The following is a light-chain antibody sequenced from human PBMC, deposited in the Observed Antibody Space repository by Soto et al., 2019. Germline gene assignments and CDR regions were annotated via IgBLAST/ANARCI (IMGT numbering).Light chain of an antibody. CDR1: SAQIGAGYD. V-gene: IGLV1-40*01. CDR3: QSYDNSLSGSDV. Sequence: QSALAQPPSLSDAPGHRVIVSCTGSSAQIGAGYDVNWDEQLPGTAPKLLIYLNVTRPSGVPFRFSGSKSVTSAFLAISGLQAEDEAEYYCQSYDNSLSGSDVFGPGTKVTVL. CDR2: LNV. J-gene: IGLJ1*01.